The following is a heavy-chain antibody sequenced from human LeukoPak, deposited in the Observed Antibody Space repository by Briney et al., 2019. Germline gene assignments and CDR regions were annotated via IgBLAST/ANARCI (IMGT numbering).Heavy chain of an antibody. CDR2: ISSSSSYI. CDR3: ARDYYDSSGCLDY. CDR1: GFTFSSYT. Sequence: GGSLRLSCAASGFTFSSYTINWVRQAPGKGLEWVSSISSSSSYIYYADSVKGRFTISRDNAKNSLYLQMNSLRAEDTAVYYCARDYYDSSGCLDYWGQGTLVTVSS. D-gene: IGHD3-22*01. J-gene: IGHJ4*02. V-gene: IGHV3-21*01.